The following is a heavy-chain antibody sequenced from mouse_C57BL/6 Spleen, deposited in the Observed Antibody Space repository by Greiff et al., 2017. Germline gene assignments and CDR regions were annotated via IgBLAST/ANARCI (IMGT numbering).Heavy chain of an antibody. CDR1: GFTFSSYT. CDR3: ASPYYYGSFV. CDR2: ISGGGGNT. D-gene: IGHD1-1*01. V-gene: IGHV5-9*01. Sequence: EVKVVESGGGLVKPGGSLKLSCAASGFTFSSYTMSWVRQTPEKRLEWVATISGGGGNTYYPDSVKGRFTISRDNAKNTLYLQMSSLRSEDTALYYCASPYYYGSFVWGTGTTVTVSS. J-gene: IGHJ1*03.